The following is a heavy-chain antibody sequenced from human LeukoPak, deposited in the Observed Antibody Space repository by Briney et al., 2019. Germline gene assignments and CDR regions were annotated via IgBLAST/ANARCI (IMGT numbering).Heavy chain of an antibody. CDR3: ARDLLVTSVSFSLGY. V-gene: IGHV1-46*01. CDR1: GYTFTSYY. Sequence: ASVKVSCKASGYTFTSYYMHWVRQAPGQGLEWMGIINPSGGSTSYAQKFQGRVTMTRDTSTSTVYMELSSLRSEDTAVYYCARDLLVTSVSFSLGYWGQGTLVTVSS. D-gene: IGHD2/OR15-2a*01. CDR2: INPSGGST. J-gene: IGHJ4*02.